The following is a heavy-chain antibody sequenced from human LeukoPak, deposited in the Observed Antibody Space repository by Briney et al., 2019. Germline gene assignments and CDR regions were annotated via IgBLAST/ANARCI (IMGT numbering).Heavy chain of an antibody. D-gene: IGHD4-17*01. V-gene: IGHV4-31*03. CDR2: IYYSGST. Sequence: TLSLTCTVSGGSISSGGYYWSWIRQHPGQGLEWIGYIYYSGSTYCNPSLKSRVTISVDTSKNQFSLKLSSVTAADTAVYYCARATRPANDYGDYFDYWGQGTLVTVSS. J-gene: IGHJ4*02. CDR1: GGSISSGGYY. CDR3: ARATRPANDYGDYFDY.